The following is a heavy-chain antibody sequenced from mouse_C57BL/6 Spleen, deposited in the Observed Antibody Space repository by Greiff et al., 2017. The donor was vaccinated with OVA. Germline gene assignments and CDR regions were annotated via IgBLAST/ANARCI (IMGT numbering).Heavy chain of an antibody. J-gene: IGHJ3*01. CDR1: GFTFSDYG. CDR3: ARKNGTRGAWFAY. CDR2: ISSGSSTI. Sequence: EVMLVESGGGLVKPGGSLKLSCAASGFTFSDYGMHWVRQAPEKGLEWVAYISSGSSTIYYADTVKGRFTISRDNAKNTLFLQMTSLRSEDTAMYYCARKNGTRGAWFAYWGQGTLVTVSA. V-gene: IGHV5-17*01. D-gene: IGHD4-1*01.